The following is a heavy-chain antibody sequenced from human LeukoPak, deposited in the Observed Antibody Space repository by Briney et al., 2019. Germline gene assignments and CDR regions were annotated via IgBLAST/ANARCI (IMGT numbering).Heavy chain of an antibody. V-gene: IGHV1-2*06. J-gene: IGHJ3*02. CDR2: INPNSGGT. CDR1: GYTFTGYY. CDR3: AREQQWLTTGDAFDI. D-gene: IGHD6-19*01. Sequence: GASVKVSCKASGYTFTGYYMHWVRHAPGQGLEWMGRINPNSGGTNYAQKFQGRVTMTRDTSISTAYMELSRLRSDDTAVYYCAREQQWLTTGDAFDIWGQRTMVTVSS.